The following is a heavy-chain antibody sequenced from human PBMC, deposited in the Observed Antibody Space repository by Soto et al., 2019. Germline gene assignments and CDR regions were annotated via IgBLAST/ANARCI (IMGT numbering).Heavy chain of an antibody. J-gene: IGHJ4*02. CDR3: ARGGGSDSFDY. Sequence: SETLSLTCTVSGASITLGGYSWRWIRQTPGKGLEWIGYINHLETTFYNPSFESRLTLSIDRAKNQFSLKLHSMSAADRAVYFCARGGGSDSFDYWGQGILVTVSS. D-gene: IGHD1-26*01. CDR1: GASITLGGYS. V-gene: IGHV4-30-2*01. CDR2: INHLETT.